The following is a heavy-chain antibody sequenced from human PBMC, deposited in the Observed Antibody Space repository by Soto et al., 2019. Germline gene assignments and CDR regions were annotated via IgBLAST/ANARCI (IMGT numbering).Heavy chain of an antibody. J-gene: IGHJ5*02. CDR2: IYATGTT. D-gene: IGHD1-1*01. CDR1: GASISGFY. CDR3: VRDGTKTLRDWFDP. Sequence: SETLSLTCTVSGASISGFYWSWIRKSAGKGLEWIGRIYATGTTDYNPSLKSRVMMSVDMSKKQFSLKLRSVTAADTAVYYCVRDGTKTLRDWFDPWGQGISVTVPS. V-gene: IGHV4-4*07.